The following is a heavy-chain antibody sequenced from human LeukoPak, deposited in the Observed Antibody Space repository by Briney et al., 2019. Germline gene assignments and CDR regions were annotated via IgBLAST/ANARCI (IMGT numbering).Heavy chain of an antibody. D-gene: IGHD3-9*01. V-gene: IGHV4-39*01. J-gene: IGHJ4*02. CDR1: GVSISSSNSY. CDR3: ARSDLYDILTGPSRPFDY. CDR2: IYYSGNT. Sequence: PSETLSLTCTVSGVSISSSNSYWGWIRQPPGKGLEWIGSIYYSGNTYYNASLKSRVTISKDTSKNQFSLKLTSVTAADTAVYYCARSDLYDILTGPSRPFDYWGQGTLVTVSS.